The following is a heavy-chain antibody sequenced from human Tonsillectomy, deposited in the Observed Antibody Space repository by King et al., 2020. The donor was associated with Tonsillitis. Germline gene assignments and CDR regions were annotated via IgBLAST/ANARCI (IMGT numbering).Heavy chain of an antibody. V-gene: IGHV3-30*04. J-gene: IGHJ5*02. CDR3: ARGGGWSSTSGYGTNWFDP. CDR1: GFTFSSYA. D-gene: IGHD2-2*01. Sequence: QLVQSGGGVVQPGRSLRLSCAASGFTFSSYAMHWARQAPGKGLEWVAVISYDGSNKYYADSVKGRFTISRDNSKNTLYLQMNSLRAEDTAVYYCARGGGWSSTSGYGTNWFDPWGQGTLVTVSS. CDR2: ISYDGSNK.